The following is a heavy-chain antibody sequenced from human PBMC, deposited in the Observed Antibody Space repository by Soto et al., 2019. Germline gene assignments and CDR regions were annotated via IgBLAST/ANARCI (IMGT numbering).Heavy chain of an antibody. Sequence: QVQLEQSGAEVKKSGASVKVSCKASGYIFSTHGINWVRQAPGQGLEWMGWINPYNGKTNYAQKFQGRVTMTTETSRKTAYMELRSLRSDATAVYYCARVQIVVVVGSTPADYWGQGTLVTVSS. V-gene: IGHV1-18*01. CDR3: ARVQIVVVVGSTPADY. D-gene: IGHD2-15*01. CDR1: GYIFSTHG. CDR2: INPYNGKT. J-gene: IGHJ4*02.